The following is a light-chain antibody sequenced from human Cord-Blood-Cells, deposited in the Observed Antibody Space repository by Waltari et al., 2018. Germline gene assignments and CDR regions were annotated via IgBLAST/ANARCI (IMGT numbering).Light chain of an antibody. Sequence: QSVLTQPPSASGTPGQRVTISCSGSSSNIGSNYVYWYQQLPGTAPKRLIYRNNQRPSVGPDRFSGSKSGTSASLTISGLRSEDEADYYCAAWDDSLSGWVFGGGTKLTVL. J-gene: IGLJ3*02. CDR1: SSNIGSNY. CDR2: RNN. CDR3: AAWDDSLSGWV. V-gene: IGLV1-47*01.